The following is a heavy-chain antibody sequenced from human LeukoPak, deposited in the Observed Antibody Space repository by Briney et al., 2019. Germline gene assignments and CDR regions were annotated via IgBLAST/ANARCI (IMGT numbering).Heavy chain of an antibody. CDR2: ISSSSSYI. CDR1: GFTFSSYS. Sequence: SGGSLRLSCAASGFTFSSYSMNWVRQAPGKGLEWVSSISSSSSYIYYADSVKGRFTISRDNAKNSLYLQMNSLRAEDTAVYYCARDRVVRGVNDAFDIWGQGTMVTVSS. CDR3: ARDRVVRGVNDAFDI. D-gene: IGHD3-10*01. V-gene: IGHV3-21*01. J-gene: IGHJ3*02.